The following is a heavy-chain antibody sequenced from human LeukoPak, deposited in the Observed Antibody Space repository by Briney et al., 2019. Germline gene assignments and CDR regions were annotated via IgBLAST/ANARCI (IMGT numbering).Heavy chain of an antibody. CDR3: ARGGGSYFEDF. CDR2: ISWNSGRI. Sequence: GGSLRLSCAASGFTFDDYAMHWVRQAPGKGLEWVSGISWNSGRIGYADSVKGRFTISRDNAKNSLYLQMNSLRAEDTAVYYCARGGGSYFEDFWGQGTMVTVSS. CDR1: GFTFDDYA. J-gene: IGHJ3*01. D-gene: IGHD1-26*01. V-gene: IGHV3-9*01.